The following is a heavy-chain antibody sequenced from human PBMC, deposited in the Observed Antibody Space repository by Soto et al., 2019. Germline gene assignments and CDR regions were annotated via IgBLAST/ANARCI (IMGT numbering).Heavy chain of an antibody. CDR1: GYPFTSYW. J-gene: IGHJ4*02. CDR3: ARRLSRWIPFDY. D-gene: IGHD1-1*01. Sequence: GASLKISCKGSGYPFTSYWIAWVRQMPGQGLEWMGIIYPGDSDTRYSPSFQGQVTISADKSISTAYLQWSSLKASDTAIYYWARRLSRWIPFDYCGQGTQVTVPA. V-gene: IGHV5-51*01. CDR2: IYPGDSDT.